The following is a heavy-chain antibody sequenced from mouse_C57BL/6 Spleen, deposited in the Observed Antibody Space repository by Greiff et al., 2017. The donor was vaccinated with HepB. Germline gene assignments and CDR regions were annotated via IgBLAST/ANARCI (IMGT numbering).Heavy chain of an antibody. J-gene: IGHJ4*01. CDR3: ARPADSSGLYYAMDY. D-gene: IGHD3-2*02. V-gene: IGHV1-52*01. Sequence: VQLQQPGAELVRPGSSVKLSCKASGYTFTSYWMHWVKQRPIQGLEWIGNIDPSDSETHYNQKFKDKATLTVDKSSSTAYMQLSSLTSEDSAVYYCARPADSSGLYYAMDYWGQGTSVTVSS. CDR1: GYTFTSYW. CDR2: IDPSDSET.